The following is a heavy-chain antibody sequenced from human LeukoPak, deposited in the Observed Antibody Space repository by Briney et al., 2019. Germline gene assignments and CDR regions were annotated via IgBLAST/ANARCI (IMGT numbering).Heavy chain of an antibody. CDR2: ISGSGGST. J-gene: IGHJ5*02. CDR1: GFTFSSYA. Sequence: GGSLRLSCAASGFTFSSYAMSWVRQAPGKGLEWASAISGSGGSTYYADSVKGRFTISRDNSKNTLYLQMNSLRAEDTAVYYCAKDPRYFDWLLLGNWFDPWGQGTLVTVSS. D-gene: IGHD3-9*01. CDR3: AKDPRYFDWLLLGNWFDP. V-gene: IGHV3-23*01.